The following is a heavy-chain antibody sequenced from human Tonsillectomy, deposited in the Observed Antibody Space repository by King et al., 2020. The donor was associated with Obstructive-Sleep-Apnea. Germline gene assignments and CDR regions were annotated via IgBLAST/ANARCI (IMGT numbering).Heavy chain of an antibody. CDR3: ARRSGISYGYFDF. CDR1: GFTFRNYS. CDR2: LTGSGDTT. V-gene: IGHV3-23*04. Sequence: VQLVESGGGLVEPGKALRLSCAASGFTFRNYSMSWVRQAPGKGLEWVSALTGSGDTTYYADSVKGRLTNSRDNSREWLYLEMNSPTVQDTAVYYCARRSGISYGYFDFWGQGILVTVSS. D-gene: IGHD3-16*01. J-gene: IGHJ4*02.